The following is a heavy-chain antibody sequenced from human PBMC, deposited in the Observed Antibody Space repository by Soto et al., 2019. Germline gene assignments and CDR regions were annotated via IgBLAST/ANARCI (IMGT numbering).Heavy chain of an antibody. V-gene: IGHV3-23*01. CDR2: ITGSGGST. D-gene: IGHD6-13*01. Sequence: EVQLLESGGVLVQPGGSLRLSCAASGFTFSSYAMSWVRQAPGKGLEWVSAITGSGGSTYYADSVKGRFTISRDNSKNTLYLQMNRLRAEDTAVYYCAKDGALYSSSWSFDYWGQGTLVTVSS. J-gene: IGHJ4*02. CDR1: GFTFSSYA. CDR3: AKDGALYSSSWSFDY.